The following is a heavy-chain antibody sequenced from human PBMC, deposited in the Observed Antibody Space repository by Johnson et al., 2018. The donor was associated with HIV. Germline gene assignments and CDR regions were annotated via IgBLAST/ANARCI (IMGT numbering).Heavy chain of an antibody. V-gene: IGHV3-30*04. CDR2: ISFDGTNK. Sequence: QVQLVESGGGVVQPGRSLRLSCAASGFSFSNYPMHWVRQAPGKGLEWVAVISFDGTNKYYADSVKGRFTISRDNSKNTLYLQMNSLRAEDTAVYYCARASVSSPRYSSSSDDAFDIWGQWTMVTVSS. D-gene: IGHD6-6*01. CDR3: ARASVSSPRYSSSSDDAFDI. CDR1: GFSFSNYP. J-gene: IGHJ3*02.